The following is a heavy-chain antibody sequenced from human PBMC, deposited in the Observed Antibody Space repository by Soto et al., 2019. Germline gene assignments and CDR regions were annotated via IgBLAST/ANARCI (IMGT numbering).Heavy chain of an antibody. V-gene: IGHV4-31*03. Sequence: QVQLQESGPGLVKPSQTLSLTCTVSGGSISSGGYYWSWIRKHPGKGLEWIGYIYYSGSTYYNPSLKSRVTISVDTSKNQFSLKLSSVTAADTAVYYCAREARNYDILTGYYAGYEVDYWGQGTLVTVSS. CDR1: GGSISSGGYY. D-gene: IGHD3-9*01. J-gene: IGHJ4*02. CDR3: AREARNYDILTGYYAGYEVDY. CDR2: IYYSGST.